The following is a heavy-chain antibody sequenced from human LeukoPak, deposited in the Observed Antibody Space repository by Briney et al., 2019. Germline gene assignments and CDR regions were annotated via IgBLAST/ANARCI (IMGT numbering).Heavy chain of an antibody. V-gene: IGHV1-8*01. CDR2: MNPNSGNT. J-gene: IGHJ5*02. Sequence: ASVKVSCKASGYTLTSYDINWVRQATGQGLEWMGSMNPNSGNTGYAQKFQGRVTMTRNTSISTAYMELSSLRSEDTAVYYCAVRKAAVRLGNWFDPWGQGTQVTVSS. D-gene: IGHD6-13*01. CDR3: AVRKAAVRLGNWFDP. CDR1: GYTLTSYD.